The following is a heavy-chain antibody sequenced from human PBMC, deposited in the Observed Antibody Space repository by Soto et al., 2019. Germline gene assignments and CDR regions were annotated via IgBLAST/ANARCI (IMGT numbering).Heavy chain of an antibody. CDR1: GFTFSSYG. CDR3: AKETSRDDY. V-gene: IGHV3-30*18. CDR2: ISYDGSNK. J-gene: IGHJ4*02. Sequence: QVQLVESGGGVVQPGRSLRLSCAASGFTFSSYGMHWVRQAPGKGLEWVAVISYDGSNKNYADSVKGRFTISRDNSKNTLYLQMNSLRAEDTAVYYCAKETSRDDYWGQGTLVTVSS.